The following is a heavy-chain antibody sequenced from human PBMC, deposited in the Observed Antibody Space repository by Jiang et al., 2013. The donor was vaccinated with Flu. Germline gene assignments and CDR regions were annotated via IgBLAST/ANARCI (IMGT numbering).Heavy chain of an antibody. J-gene: IGHJ5*02. CDR2: INPGNGVT. Sequence: GAEVKKPGASVKVSCKASAYNFTDYAIHWVRQAPGQRFEWMGWINPGNGVTKYSETFQGRVTFSRDASARTAYMDLSSLRSEDTALYYCARQWRNSAVAFDPWGQGTLVTVSS. CDR1: AYNFTDYA. CDR3: ARQWRNSAVAFDP. D-gene: IGHD6-19*01. V-gene: IGHV1-3*01.